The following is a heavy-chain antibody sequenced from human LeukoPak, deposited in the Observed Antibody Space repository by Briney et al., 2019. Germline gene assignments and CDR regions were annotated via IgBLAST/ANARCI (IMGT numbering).Heavy chain of an antibody. J-gene: IGHJ4*02. CDR3: VREDTPATANY. CDR1: GFNFANHA. V-gene: IGHV3-23*01. CDR2: ISGGGDIT. Sequence: AGGSLRLSCAASGFNFANHAMSWVRQTPEKGLEWVSAISGGGDITYYADSVTGRFTISRDNSKDTLFLQMHSLRPGDTAVYYCVREDTPATANYWGQGTLVTISS. D-gene: IGHD2-21*02.